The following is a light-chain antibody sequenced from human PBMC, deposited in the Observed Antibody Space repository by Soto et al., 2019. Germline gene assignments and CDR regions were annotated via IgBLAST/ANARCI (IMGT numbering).Light chain of an antibody. Sequence: QSVLTQPASVSGSPGRSVTISCTGTSTDVGGFNYVSWYQHLPGRAPKLIIYDVTNRPSGISYRFSASKSGRTASLTISGLQAEDEADYYCSSYSSSTTPVVFGGGTQLTVL. CDR2: DVT. CDR3: SSYSSSTTPVV. CDR1: STDVGGFNY. J-gene: IGLJ2*01. V-gene: IGLV2-14*03.